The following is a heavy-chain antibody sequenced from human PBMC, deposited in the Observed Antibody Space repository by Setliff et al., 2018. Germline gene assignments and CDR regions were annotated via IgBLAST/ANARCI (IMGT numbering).Heavy chain of an antibody. CDR1: GYSFTTYW. CDR2: IYPGDSDT. CDR3: ARRGYCSGGGCHSASFDY. J-gene: IGHJ4*02. V-gene: IGHV5-51*01. D-gene: IGHD2-15*01. Sequence: GESLTISCEGSGYSFTTYWIAWVRQMPGKGLEWMGIIYPGDSDTRYSPSFQGQVTISTDKSLSTAYLQWSSLKASDTAIYYCARRGYCSGGGCHSASFDYWGQGTLVTVSS.